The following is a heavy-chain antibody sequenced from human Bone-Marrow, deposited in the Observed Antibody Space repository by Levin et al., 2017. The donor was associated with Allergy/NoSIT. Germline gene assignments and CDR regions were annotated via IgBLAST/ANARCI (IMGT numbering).Heavy chain of an antibody. V-gene: IGHV3-21*01. Sequence: GGSLRLSCAASGFTFSNHNMHWVRQAPGKGLEWVSSVSGGSTFIYYADSVKGRFTISRDNANDSLYLQMDSLRVEDTALYFCARDSSAGFSSSWTDYWGQGSLVTVSS. CDR1: GFTFSNHN. D-gene: IGHD6-13*01. CDR3: ARDSSAGFSSSWTDY. J-gene: IGHJ4*02. CDR2: VSGGSTFI.